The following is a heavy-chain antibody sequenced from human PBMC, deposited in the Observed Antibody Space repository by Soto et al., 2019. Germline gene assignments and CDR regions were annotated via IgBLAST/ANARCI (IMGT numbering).Heavy chain of an antibody. D-gene: IGHD6-13*01. J-gene: IGHJ3*02. CDR3: AKGILVKPPGTRTFDI. CDR2: IGCGDGST. Sequence: EVQLLESGGGLVQPGGSLRLSCAASGFTFINYAMSWVRQAPGKGLEWVSTIGCGDGSTYYADSVKGRFTISRDNSNSALYLQMNSLRVGDTAIYYCAKGILVKPPGTRTFDIWGQGTMVIVSS. V-gene: IGHV3-23*01. CDR1: GFTFINYA.